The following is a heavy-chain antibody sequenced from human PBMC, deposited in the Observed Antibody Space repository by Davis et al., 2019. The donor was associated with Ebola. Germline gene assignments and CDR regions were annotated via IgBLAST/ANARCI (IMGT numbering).Heavy chain of an antibody. CDR3: ARGPRNIVATIRYYYFDY. CDR1: GYTFTGYY. CDR2: IIPIFGTA. V-gene: IGHV1-69*13. J-gene: IGHJ4*02. D-gene: IGHD5-12*01. Sequence: SVKVSCKASGYTFTGYYMHWVRQAPGQGLEWMGGIIPIFGTANYAQKFQGRVTITADESTSTAYMELSSLRSEDTAVYYCARGPRNIVATIRYYYFDYWGQGTLVTVSS.